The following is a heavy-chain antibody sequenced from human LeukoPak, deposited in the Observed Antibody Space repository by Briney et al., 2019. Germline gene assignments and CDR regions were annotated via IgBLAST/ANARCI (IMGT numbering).Heavy chain of an antibody. V-gene: IGHV1-8*01. D-gene: IGHD1-26*01. CDR3: TRGSLSGSSRDY. CDR2: MNPDTGDT. Sequence: ASVKVSCKASGHTFTAYDINWVRQASGQGLEWMGWMNPDTGDTGFAQKFQGRVTMTRDRSIDTAYMELRGLTSEDTAVYYCTRGSLSGSSRDYWGQGTLLTVSS. CDR1: GHTFTAYD. J-gene: IGHJ4*02.